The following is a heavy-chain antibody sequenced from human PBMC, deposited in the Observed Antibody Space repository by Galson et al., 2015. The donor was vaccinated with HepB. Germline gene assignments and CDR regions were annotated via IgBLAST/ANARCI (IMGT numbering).Heavy chain of an antibody. J-gene: IGHJ4*02. D-gene: IGHD5-18*01. V-gene: IGHV6-1*01. CDR2: TYYRPKWYN. CDR1: GDSVSTNSAA. CDR3: VRAIPYSGALRSPGIFDS. Sequence: CAISGDSVSTNSAAWNWIRQSPSRGLEWLGRTYYRPKWYNDYAVSVKSRTTINADTSKNQFTLQLNSVTPEDTAVYYCVRAIPYSGALRSPGIFDSWGQGTLVTVSS.